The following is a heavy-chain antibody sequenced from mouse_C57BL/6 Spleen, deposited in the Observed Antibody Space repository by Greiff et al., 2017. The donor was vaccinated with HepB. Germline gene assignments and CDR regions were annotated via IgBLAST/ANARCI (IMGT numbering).Heavy chain of an antibody. Sequence: QVQLQQPGAELVMPGASVKLSCKASGYTFTSYWMHWVKQRPGQGLEWIGEIDPSDSYTNYNQKFKGKSTLTVDKSSSTAYMQLSSLTSEDSAVYYCAMIYYDPWYFDVWGTGTTVTVSS. CDR2: IDPSDSYT. CDR1: GYTFTSYW. V-gene: IGHV1-69*01. D-gene: IGHD2-4*01. CDR3: AMIYYDPWYFDV. J-gene: IGHJ1*03.